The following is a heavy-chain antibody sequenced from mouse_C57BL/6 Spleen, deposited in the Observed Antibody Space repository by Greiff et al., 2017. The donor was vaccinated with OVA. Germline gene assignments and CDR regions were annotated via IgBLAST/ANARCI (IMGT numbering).Heavy chain of an antibody. D-gene: IGHD2-2*01. Sequence: VQLQQPGAELVQPGASVQMSCKASGYTFTSYWITWVKQRPGQGLEWIGDIYPGSGRTNYNEKFKSKATLTGDTSSSTADMQLSSRTSEDSAVYYCARRKDGYGAMDYWGQGTSVTVSS. J-gene: IGHJ4*01. V-gene: IGHV1-55*01. CDR2: IYPGSGRT. CDR1: GYTFTSYW. CDR3: ARRKDGYGAMDY.